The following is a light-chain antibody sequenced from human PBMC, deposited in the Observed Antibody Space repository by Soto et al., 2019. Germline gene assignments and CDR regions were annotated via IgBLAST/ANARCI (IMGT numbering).Light chain of an antibody. CDR1: QSVSNNY. Sequence: EIVLTQSPGTLSLSPGERATLSCRASQSVSNNYLAWYQQKPGQAPRLLIYGASNRATGIPDRFSGSGSGTDFTLTISSLQSEDFVVYYCQHYNNWPFTFGGGTKVDIK. V-gene: IGKV3-20*01. CDR3: QHYNNWPFT. J-gene: IGKJ4*01. CDR2: GAS.